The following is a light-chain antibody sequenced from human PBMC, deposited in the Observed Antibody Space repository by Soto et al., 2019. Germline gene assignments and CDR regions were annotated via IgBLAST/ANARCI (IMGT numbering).Light chain of an antibody. V-gene: IGKV3-20*01. J-gene: IGKJ1*01. CDR1: RSVSDTL. CDR3: QHYGYSSWT. Sequence: EIVLTQSPGTLSLSPGERATLSCRADRSVSDTLLTWFQQKPGQAPRLLIFGTSNRDPGIPDRFSGSGSGTDFTLTISRLEPDDFAVYYCQHYGYSSWTFGQGTKVEIK. CDR2: GTS.